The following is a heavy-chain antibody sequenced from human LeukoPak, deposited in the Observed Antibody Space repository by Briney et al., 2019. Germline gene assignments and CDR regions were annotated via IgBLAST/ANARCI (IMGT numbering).Heavy chain of an antibody. V-gene: IGHV4-4*02. J-gene: IGHJ4*02. CDR1: GFTFNSYAM. CDR2: IYHSGST. Sequence: GSLRLSCAASGFTFNSYAMSWVRQPPGKGLEWIGEIYHSGSTNYNPSLKSRVTISVDKSKNQFSLKLSSVTAADTAVYYCARDGGSATGIDYWGQGTLVTVSS. CDR3: ARDGGSATGIDY. D-gene: IGHD1-1*01.